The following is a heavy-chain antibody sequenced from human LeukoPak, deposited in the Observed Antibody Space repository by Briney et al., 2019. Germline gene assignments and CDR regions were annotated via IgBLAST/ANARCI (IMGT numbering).Heavy chain of an antibody. CDR1: GGSFSGYY. Sequence: SETLSLTCAVYGGSFSGYYWSWIRQPPGKGLEWIGEINHSGSTNYNPSLKSRVTISVDTSKNQFPLKLSSVTAADTAVYYCARFIRGSGSTGPNWFDPWGQGTLVTVSS. J-gene: IGHJ5*02. CDR2: INHSGST. CDR3: ARFIRGSGSTGPNWFDP. D-gene: IGHD3-10*01. V-gene: IGHV4-34*01.